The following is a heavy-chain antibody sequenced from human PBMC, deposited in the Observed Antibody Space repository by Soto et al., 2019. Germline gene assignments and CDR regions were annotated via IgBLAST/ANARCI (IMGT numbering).Heavy chain of an antibody. Sequence: HPGGSLRLSCAATGFSFGNYAMSWVRQAPGKGLQWVSTISGSGTTTYYADSVKGRFTISRDNSKNTLHLQLNTLRAEDTALYYCAIDDKRNTLTTGAHWGQGTLVTVSS. CDR2: ISGSGTTT. J-gene: IGHJ4*02. CDR3: AIDDKRNTLTTGAH. V-gene: IGHV3-23*01. CDR1: GFSFGNYA. D-gene: IGHD1-1*01.